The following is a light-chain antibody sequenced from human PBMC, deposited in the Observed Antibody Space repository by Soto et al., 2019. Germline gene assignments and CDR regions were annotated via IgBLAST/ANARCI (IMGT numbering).Light chain of an antibody. J-gene: IGKJ3*01. CDR2: KAS. CDR3: QQYHSYSFT. V-gene: IGKV1-5*03. CDR1: QSISSW. Sequence: DMQMTQSPSTLSASVRDRVTITCRASQSISSWLAWYQQKPGKAPKLLIYKASSLESGVPSRFSGSGSGTEFTLTISSLQPDDFATYYCQQYHSYSFTFGPGTTVDIK.